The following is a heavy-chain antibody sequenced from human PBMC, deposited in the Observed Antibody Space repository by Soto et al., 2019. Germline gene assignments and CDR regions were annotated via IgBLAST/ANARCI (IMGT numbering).Heavy chain of an antibody. J-gene: IGHJ3*02. CDR3: ARAYYYDSSGYPNAFDM. D-gene: IGHD3-22*01. CDR2: IYSGGST. Sequence: EVQLVETGGGLIQPGGSLRLSCAASGFTVSSNYMGWVRQAPGKVLEWVSVIYSGGSTYYADSVKGRFTISRDNSKHTVYLQMTSLRAEDTAVYYCARAYYYDSSGYPNAFDMWGQGTMVTVSS. CDR1: GFTVSSNY. V-gene: IGHV3-53*02.